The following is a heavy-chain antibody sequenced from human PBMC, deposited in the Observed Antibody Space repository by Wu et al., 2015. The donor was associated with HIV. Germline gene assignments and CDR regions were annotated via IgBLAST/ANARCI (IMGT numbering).Heavy chain of an antibody. Sequence: QVQLVQSGAEVKKPGASVKVSCKASGYTFTSYGISWVRQAPGQGLEWMGWISAYNGNTNYAQKLQGRVTMTTDTSTSTAYMELRSLRSDDTAVYYCARSLRWDIVVVPAAAYFDYWGQGTLVTVSS. V-gene: IGHV1-18*01. J-gene: IGHJ4*02. D-gene: IGHD2-2*01. CDR3: ARSLRWDIVVVPAAAYFDY. CDR1: GYTFTSYG. CDR2: ISAYNGNT.